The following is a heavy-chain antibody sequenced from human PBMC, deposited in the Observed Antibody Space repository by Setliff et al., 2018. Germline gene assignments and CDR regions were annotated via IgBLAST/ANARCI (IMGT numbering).Heavy chain of an antibody. CDR2: IYTSWST. Sequence: SETLSLTCTVSGDSISSRRNYWGWFRQPAGKELEWIGQIYTSWSTNYNPSLKGRATLSIDASKKQFSLKLTSVTAADTAVYYCARMSGFLYMDVWGEGTTVTVSS. D-gene: IGHD3-3*01. J-gene: IGHJ6*03. CDR3: ARMSGFLYMDV. CDR1: GDSISSRRNY. V-gene: IGHV4-61*09.